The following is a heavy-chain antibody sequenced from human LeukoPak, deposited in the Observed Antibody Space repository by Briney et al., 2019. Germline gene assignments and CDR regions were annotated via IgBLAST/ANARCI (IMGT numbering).Heavy chain of an antibody. CDR2: INPNSGGT. D-gene: IGHD6-19*01. J-gene: IGHJ3*02. V-gene: IGHV1-2*06. Sequence: ASVKVSCKASGYTFTGYYMHWVRQAPGQGLEWMGRINPNSGGTNYAQKFQGRVTMTRDTSISTAYMELSRLRSDDTAVYYCARGYSSGWSPSYNDAFDIWGQGTMVTLSS. CDR3: ARGYSSGWSPSYNDAFDI. CDR1: GYTFTGYY.